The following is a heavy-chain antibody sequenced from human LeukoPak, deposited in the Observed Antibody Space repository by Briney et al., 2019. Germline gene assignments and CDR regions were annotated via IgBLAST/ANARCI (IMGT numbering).Heavy chain of an antibody. D-gene: IGHD6-13*01. CDR2: ISSSSSYI. CDR1: GFTFSSYS. V-gene: IGHV3-21*01. Sequence: GGSLRLSCAASGFTFSSYSMNWVRQAPGKGLEWVSSISSSSSYIYYADSVKGRFTISRDNAKNSLYLQMNSLRAEDTAVYYCARVPGIAAEVAYWGQGTLVTVSS. J-gene: IGHJ4*02. CDR3: ARVPGIAAEVAY.